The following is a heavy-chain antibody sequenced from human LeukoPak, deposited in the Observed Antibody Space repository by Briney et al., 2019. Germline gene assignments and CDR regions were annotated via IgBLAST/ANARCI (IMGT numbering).Heavy chain of an antibody. J-gene: IGHJ6*02. CDR1: GYTSTDYY. CDR3: ARDHCTSSGCYEYYYYGVDV. V-gene: IGHV1-2*02. Sequence: ASVNVSCKASGYTSTDYYIQWVRKAPGQGLEWMGWINPNSGGTNSAQKFQGRVTMTRDTSVSTAYMELSRQRSDDTAVYYCARDHCTSSGCYEYYYYGVDVWGQGTTITVSS. D-gene: IGHD2-2*01. CDR2: INPNSGGT.